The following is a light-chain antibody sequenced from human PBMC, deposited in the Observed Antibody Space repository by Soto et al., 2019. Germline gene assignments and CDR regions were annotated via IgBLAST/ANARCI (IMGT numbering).Light chain of an antibody. CDR1: ESVATN. Sequence: EIVMTQSPATLSVSPGERATLSCRASESVATNLAWYQQTPGQAPRLPIYGASNRATGIPARFSGSGSGTEFTLSISSLQSEDFAVYSCQQYNNWPWTFGQGTKVDIK. J-gene: IGKJ1*01. CDR2: GAS. CDR3: QQYNNWPWT. V-gene: IGKV3-15*01.